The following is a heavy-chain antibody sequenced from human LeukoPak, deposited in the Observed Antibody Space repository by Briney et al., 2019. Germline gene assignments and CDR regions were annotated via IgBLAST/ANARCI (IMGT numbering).Heavy chain of an antibody. CDR3: ARGSGGVWFGEFADAFDI. D-gene: IGHD3-10*01. CDR1: GYTFTSYG. V-gene: IGHV1-18*01. J-gene: IGHJ3*02. Sequence: ASVKVSCKASGYTFTSYGISWVRQAPGQGLEWMGWISAYNGNTNYAQKLQGRVTMTTDTSTSTAYMELRSLRSDDTAVYYCARGSGGVWFGEFADAFDIWGQGTMVTVSS. CDR2: ISAYNGNT.